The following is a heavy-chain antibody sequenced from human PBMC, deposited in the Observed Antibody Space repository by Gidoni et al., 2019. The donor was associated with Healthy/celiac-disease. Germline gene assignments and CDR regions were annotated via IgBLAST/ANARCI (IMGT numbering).Heavy chain of an antibody. J-gene: IGHJ4*02. D-gene: IGHD5-18*01. Sequence: EVQLVESGGGLVKPGGSMRLSCAASGFTFSSYWMSWVRQAPGKGLEWVANIKQDGSEKYYVDSVKGRFTISRDNAKNSLYLQMNSLRAEDTAVYYCARDQDRTAMVMDYFDYWGQGTLVTVSS. V-gene: IGHV3-7*01. CDR1: GFTFSSYW. CDR3: ARDQDRTAMVMDYFDY. CDR2: IKQDGSEK.